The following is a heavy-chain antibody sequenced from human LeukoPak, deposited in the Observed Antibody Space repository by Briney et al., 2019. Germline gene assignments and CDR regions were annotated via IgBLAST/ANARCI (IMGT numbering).Heavy chain of an antibody. CDR3: ARDYKYAFDN. CDR1: RFTFSVYS. V-gene: IGHV3-48*01. Sequence: PGGSLRLSCAASRFTFSVYSMNWVRQAPGKGLEWISYIGIDSGNTNYADSVKGRFTISGDKAKNSLYLQMNSLRVEDTAVYYCARDYKYAFDNWGQGTLVTVSS. D-gene: IGHD5-24*01. CDR2: IGIDSGNT. J-gene: IGHJ4*02.